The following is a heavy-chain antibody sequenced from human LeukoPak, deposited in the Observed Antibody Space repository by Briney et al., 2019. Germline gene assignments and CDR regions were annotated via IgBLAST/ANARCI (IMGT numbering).Heavy chain of an antibody. CDR2: ISGSGGST. V-gene: IGHV3-23*01. J-gene: IGHJ4*02. D-gene: IGHD6-19*01. Sequence: PGGSLRLSCAASGFTFSSYAMSWVRQAPGKGLEWVSAISGSGGSTYYADSVKGRFTISRDNSKNTLYLQMNSLRAEDTAVYYCAKLSSIAVAGALDYWGQGTLVTVSS. CDR3: AKLSSIAVAGALDY. CDR1: GFTFSSYA.